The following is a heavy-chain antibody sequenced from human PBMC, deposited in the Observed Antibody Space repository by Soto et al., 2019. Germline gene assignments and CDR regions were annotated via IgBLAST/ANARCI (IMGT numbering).Heavy chain of an antibody. D-gene: IGHD5-18*01. CDR1: GGSISSYY. CDR3: ARHDVSYGQYNWFDP. V-gene: IGHV4-59*05. J-gene: IGHJ5*02. Sequence: SETLSLTCTVSGGSISSYYWSWIRQPPGKGLEWIGSIYYSGSTYYNPSLKSRVTISVDTSKNQFSLKLSSVTAADTAVYYCARHDVSYGQYNWFDPWGQGTLVTVSS. CDR2: IYYSGST.